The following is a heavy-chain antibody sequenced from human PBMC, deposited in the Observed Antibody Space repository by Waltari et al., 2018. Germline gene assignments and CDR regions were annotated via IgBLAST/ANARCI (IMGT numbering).Heavy chain of an antibody. CDR3: ARKGRSNWNYGFRWDYYYYGMDV. J-gene: IGHJ6*02. CDR2: MNPKRGNT. Sequence: QVQLVQSGAEVKKPGASVKVSCKASGYTFTSYDINWVRQATGQGLEWMGWMNPKRGNTGHAQKYQGRVTMTRNTSISTAYMELSSLRSEDTAMYYCARKGRSNWNYGFRWDYYYYGMDVWGQGTTVTVSS. CDR1: GYTFTSYD. D-gene: IGHD1-7*01. V-gene: IGHV1-8*01.